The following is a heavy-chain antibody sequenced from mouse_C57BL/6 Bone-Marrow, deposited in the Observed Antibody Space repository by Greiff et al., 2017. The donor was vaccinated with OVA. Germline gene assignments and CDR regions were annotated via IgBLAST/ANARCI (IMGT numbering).Heavy chain of an antibody. CDR3: ARGPGDYDGGTRAMDY. J-gene: IGHJ4*01. D-gene: IGHD2-4*01. CDR1: GFTFSSYA. CDR2: ISDGGSYT. V-gene: IGHV5-4*03. Sequence: EVKLMESGGGLVKPGGSLKLSCAASGFTFSSYAMSWVRQTPEKRLEWVATISDGGSYTYYPDNVKGRFTISRDNAKNNLYLQMSHLKSEDTAMYYCARGPGDYDGGTRAMDYWGQGTSVTVSS.